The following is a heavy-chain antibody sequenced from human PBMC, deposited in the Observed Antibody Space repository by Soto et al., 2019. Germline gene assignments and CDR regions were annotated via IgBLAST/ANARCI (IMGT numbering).Heavy chain of an antibody. CDR3: GGGQYYFDY. D-gene: IGHD3-16*01. V-gene: IGHV3-30*03. CDR1: GFPFTSYG. CDR2: ISYDGSDK. Sequence: QVQLVESGGGVVQPGRSLRLSCAASGFPFTSYGMHWVREGPDKGLEWVAIISYDGSDKYYADSVKGRFTISRDNSKNTLYLQKNTLRPEETALYYCGGGQYYFDYRGQGTLVIVSS. J-gene: IGHJ4*02.